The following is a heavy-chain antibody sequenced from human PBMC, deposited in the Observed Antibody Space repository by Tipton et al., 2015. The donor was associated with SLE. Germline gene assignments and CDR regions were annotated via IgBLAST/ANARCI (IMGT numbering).Heavy chain of an antibody. J-gene: IGHJ4*02. CDR1: GYTFTSYG. D-gene: IGHD6-13*01. CDR2: ISAYIEIT. V-gene: IGHV1-18*01. CDR3: ARGLLVGSSSYYFDY. Sequence: QLVQSGAEVKRPGASVKVSCKASGYTFTSYGISWVRQAPGQGLEWMGWISAYIEITNYAQIFQGRVTMTTDTSTTTAYMELRSLRSDDTAVYYCARGLLVGSSSYYFDYWGQGTLVTVSS.